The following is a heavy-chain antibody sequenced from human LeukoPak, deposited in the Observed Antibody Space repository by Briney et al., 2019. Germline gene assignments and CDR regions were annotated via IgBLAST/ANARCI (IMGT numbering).Heavy chain of an antibody. CDR3: ARHPLDSRYELWINL. Sequence: GESLKISCKGSGYSFDHYWIGWVRQLPGKGLEWMGVIFPADSTTRYAPSFEGQVTISVDKSTTTAFLQWSSLKASDSAIYYCARHPLDSRYELWINLWGQGTLVTVS. J-gene: IGHJ4*02. CDR2: IFPADSTT. V-gene: IGHV5-51*01. CDR1: GYSFDHYW. D-gene: IGHD5-12*01.